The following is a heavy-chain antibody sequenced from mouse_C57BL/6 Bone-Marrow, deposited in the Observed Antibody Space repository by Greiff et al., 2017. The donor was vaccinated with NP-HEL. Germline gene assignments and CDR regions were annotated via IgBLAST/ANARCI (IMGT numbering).Heavy chain of an antibody. J-gene: IGHJ2*01. V-gene: IGHV5-6*01. D-gene: IGHD1-1*01. CDR3: ARQRAYYYGSSYVVDY. CDR1: GFTFSSYG. Sequence: EVMLVESGGDLVKPGGSLKLSCAASGFTFSSYGMSWVRQTPDKRLEWVATISSGGSYTYYPDSVKGRFTISRDTAKNTLYLQMSSLKSEDTAMYYCARQRAYYYGSSYVVDYWGQGTTLTVSS. CDR2: ISSGGSYT.